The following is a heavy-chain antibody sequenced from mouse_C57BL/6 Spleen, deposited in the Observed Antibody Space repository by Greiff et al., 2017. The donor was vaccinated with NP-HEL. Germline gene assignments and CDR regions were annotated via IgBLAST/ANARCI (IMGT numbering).Heavy chain of an antibody. CDR1: GFSLSTSGMG. Sequence: QVTLHESGPGILQSSQTLSLTCSFSGFSLSTSGMGVSWIRQPSGKGLEWLAHIYWDDDKRYNPFLKSRPSISKDTSRNQVFLKITSVDTADTATYYCARRASDYRYFDVWGTGTTVTGSS. CDR2: IYWDDDK. CDR3: ARRASDYRYFDV. V-gene: IGHV8-12*01. J-gene: IGHJ1*03.